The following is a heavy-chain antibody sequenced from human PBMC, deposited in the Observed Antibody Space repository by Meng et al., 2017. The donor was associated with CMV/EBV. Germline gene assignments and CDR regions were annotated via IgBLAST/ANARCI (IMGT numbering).Heavy chain of an antibody. CDR1: GFTFSSYG. CDR2: IRYDGSNK. J-gene: IGHJ5*02. Sequence: GESLKISCAAPGFTFSSYGMHWVRQAPGKGLEWVAFIRYDGSNKYYADSVKGRFTISRDNSKNTLYLQMNSLRAEDTAVYYCASLVVVITTSWFDPWGQGTLVTVSS. V-gene: IGHV3-30*02. D-gene: IGHD3-22*01. CDR3: ASLVVVITTSWFDP.